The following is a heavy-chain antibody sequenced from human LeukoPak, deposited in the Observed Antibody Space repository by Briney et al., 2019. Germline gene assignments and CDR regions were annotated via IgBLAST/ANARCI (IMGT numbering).Heavy chain of an antibody. Sequence: GGSLRLSCAASGSTFSSYAMSWVRQAPGKGLEWVSAISGSGGSTYYADSVKGRFTISRDNSKNTLYLQMNSLRAEDTAVYYCAKGQYYYGSGSQIDYWGQGTPVTVSS. D-gene: IGHD3-10*01. J-gene: IGHJ4*02. CDR3: AKGQYYYGSGSQIDY. CDR2: ISGSGGST. CDR1: GSTFSSYA. V-gene: IGHV3-23*01.